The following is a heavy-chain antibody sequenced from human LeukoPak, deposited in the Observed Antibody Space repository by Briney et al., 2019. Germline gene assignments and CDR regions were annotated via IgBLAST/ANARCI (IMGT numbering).Heavy chain of an antibody. V-gene: IGHV3-48*01. Sequence: PGGSLRLSCAASGFTFSSYSVNWVRQAPGKGLEWVSYISGSSNTIYYADSVKGRFTISRDNAKNSLYLQMNSLRAEDTAVYYCARVEYYDSSGYSNVWGQGTLVTVSS. CDR1: GFTFSSYS. D-gene: IGHD3-22*01. J-gene: IGHJ4*02. CDR3: ARVEYYDSSGYSNV. CDR2: ISGSSNTI.